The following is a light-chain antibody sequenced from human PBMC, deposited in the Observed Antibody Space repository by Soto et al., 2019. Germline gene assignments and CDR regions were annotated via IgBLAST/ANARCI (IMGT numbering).Light chain of an antibody. V-gene: IGKV3-20*01. J-gene: IGKJ1*01. CDR3: QQYVSSVT. CDR1: QSVDSSF. Sequence: EIVLTQSPGSLSLSPGERATLSCRASQSVDSSFFAWYQKKPGQAPRLLIYGASKRATGIPDRFSGSGSGTDFTLTISRLEPEDFAVYYCQQYVSSVTFGQGNKVELK. CDR2: GAS.